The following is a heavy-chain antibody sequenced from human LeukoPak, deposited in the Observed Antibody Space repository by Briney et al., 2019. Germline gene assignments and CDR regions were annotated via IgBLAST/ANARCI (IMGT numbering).Heavy chain of an antibody. D-gene: IGHD3-22*01. CDR3: AKKWSGDYDSSGVNDAFDI. CDR1: AFTFRSYG. J-gene: IGHJ3*02. CDR2: IRYHGSDK. V-gene: IGHV3-30*02. Sequence: GGSLRLSCAASAFTFRSYGMHWVRQAPDKGLEWVAFIRYHGSDKYYADSVKDRFTISRDNSKNTLYLQMNSLRAEDTAVYYCAKKWSGDYDSSGVNDAFDIWGQGTMVTVSS.